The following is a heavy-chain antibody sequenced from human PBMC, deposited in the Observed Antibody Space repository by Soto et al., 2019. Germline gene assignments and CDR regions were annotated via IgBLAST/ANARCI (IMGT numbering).Heavy chain of an antibody. CDR1: GFTFSSYA. Sequence: EVQLLDSGGGLVQPGGSLRLSCAASGFTFSSYAMSWVRQAPGKGLEWVSDISGGGGSTYYADSVKGRFTIPGANSKNTLYLQMNSLRAEDTAVYYCARGLQYYYDNIPYYFDSWGQGTRVTVSS. J-gene: IGHJ4*02. CDR2: ISGGGGST. CDR3: ARGLQYYYDNIPYYFDS. V-gene: IGHV3-23*01. D-gene: IGHD3-22*01.